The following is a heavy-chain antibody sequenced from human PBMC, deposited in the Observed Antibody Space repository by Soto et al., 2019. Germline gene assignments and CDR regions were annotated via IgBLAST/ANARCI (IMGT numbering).Heavy chain of an antibody. CDR2: ISAYNGNT. CDR3: ARVRGDIVVVPAATPYYYYGMDV. V-gene: IGHV1-18*01. J-gene: IGHJ6*02. CDR1: GYTFTSYG. D-gene: IGHD2-2*01. Sequence: QVQLVQSGAEVKKPGASVKVSCKASGYTFTSYGISWVRQAPGQGLEWMGWISAYNGNTNYAQKLQGRVTMTTDTSTSTAYIELSSLRSDDTAVYYCARVRGDIVVVPAATPYYYYGMDVWGQGTTITVSS.